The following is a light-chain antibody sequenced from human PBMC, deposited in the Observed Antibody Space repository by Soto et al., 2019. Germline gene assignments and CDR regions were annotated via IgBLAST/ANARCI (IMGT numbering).Light chain of an antibody. Sequence: QSVLTQPPSVSGAPGQRVTISCTGSSSNIGAGYDVHWYQQLPGTAPKLLIYGNSNRPSGVPDRFSASKSGNTASLTISGLQAEDEADYYCCSYAGSFTWVFGGGTKVTVL. CDR3: CSYAGSFTWV. J-gene: IGLJ3*02. CDR2: GNS. CDR1: SSNIGAGYD. V-gene: IGLV1-40*01.